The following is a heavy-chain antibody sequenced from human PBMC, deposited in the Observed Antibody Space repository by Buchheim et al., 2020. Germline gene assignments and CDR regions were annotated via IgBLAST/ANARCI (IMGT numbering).Heavy chain of an antibody. CDR2: IFHSGST. CDR3: ARRPRTVYSGSSDWFDP. J-gene: IGHJ5*02. V-gene: IGHV4-4*02. Sequence: QVQLQESGPGLVKPSGTLSLTCAVSGGSINSNNWWSWVRQPPEKGLEWIGEIFHSGSTNYNPSLKSRVTISLDQSKNQFSLKLNSVTAAHTAFYYCARRPRTVYSGSSDWFDPWGQGTL. D-gene: IGHD5-12*01. CDR1: GGSINSNNW.